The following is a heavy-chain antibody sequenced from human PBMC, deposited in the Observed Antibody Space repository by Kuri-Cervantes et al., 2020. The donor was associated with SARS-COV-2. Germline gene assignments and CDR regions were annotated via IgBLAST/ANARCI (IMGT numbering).Heavy chain of an antibody. CDR3: ATGAGRLRLRGYYFDY. V-gene: IGHV1-24*01. Sequence: ASVKVSCKVSGYTLTELSMHWVRQAPGKGLEWMGGFDPEDGETIYAQKFQGRVTMTEDTSTDTAYMELSSLRSEDTAVYYCATGAGRLRLRGYYFDYWGQGTLVTVSS. CDR2: FDPEDGET. CDR1: GYTLTELS. J-gene: IGHJ4*02. D-gene: IGHD5-12*01.